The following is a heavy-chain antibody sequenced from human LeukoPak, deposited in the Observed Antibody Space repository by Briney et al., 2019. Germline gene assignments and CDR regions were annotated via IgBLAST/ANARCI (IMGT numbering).Heavy chain of an antibody. V-gene: IGHV4-34*01. J-gene: IGHJ4*02. Sequence: PSETLSLTCAVYGGSFSGYYWSWIRQPPGKGLEWIGEINHSGSTNYNPSLKSRVTISVDTSKNQFSLKLSSVTAADTAVYYCARGHPKQYYFDYWGQGTQVTVSS. CDR1: GGSFSGYY. D-gene: IGHD4-4*01. CDR2: INHSGST. CDR3: ARGHPKQYYFDY.